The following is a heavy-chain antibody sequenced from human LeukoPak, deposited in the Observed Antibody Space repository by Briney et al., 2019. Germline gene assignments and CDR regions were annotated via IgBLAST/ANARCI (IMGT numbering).Heavy chain of an antibody. J-gene: IGHJ3*02. Sequence: PGGSLRLSCAASGFTFSSYSMNWVRQAPGKGLEWVSYISSSSSTIYYADSVKGRFTISRDNAKNSLYLQMNSLRAEDTAVYYCAKIRYGGPDAFDIWGQGTMVTVSS. D-gene: IGHD4/OR15-4a*01. CDR1: GFTFSSYS. CDR3: AKIRYGGPDAFDI. CDR2: ISSSSSTI. V-gene: IGHV3-48*01.